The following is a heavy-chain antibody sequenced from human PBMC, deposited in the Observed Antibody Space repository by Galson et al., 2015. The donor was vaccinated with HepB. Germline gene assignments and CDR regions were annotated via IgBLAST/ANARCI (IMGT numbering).Heavy chain of an antibody. Sequence: SLRLSCAASGFTFSRYAMNWVRQAPGKGLEWVAVIWYDGRDQKYADSVRGRFTISRDNSRNTLYLQMSSLRVEDTALYYCAKLDSSGCSWGQGTLVTVSS. V-gene: IGHV3-33*06. CDR2: IWYDGRDQ. J-gene: IGHJ4*02. CDR3: AKLDSSGCS. D-gene: IGHD3-22*01. CDR1: GFTFSRYA.